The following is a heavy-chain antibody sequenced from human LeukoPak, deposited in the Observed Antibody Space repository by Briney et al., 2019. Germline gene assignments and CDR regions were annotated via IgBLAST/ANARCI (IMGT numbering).Heavy chain of an antibody. D-gene: IGHD1-26*01. CDR1: GFTFSSYG. Sequence: GGSLRLSCAASGFTFSSYGMHWVRQAPGKGLEWVAVISYDGSNKYYADSVKGRFTISRDNSKNTLYLQMNSLRAEDTAVYYCAKAEIIVGAPDAFDIWGQGTMVTVSS. J-gene: IGHJ3*02. CDR3: AKAEIIVGAPDAFDI. V-gene: IGHV3-30*18. CDR2: ISYDGSNK.